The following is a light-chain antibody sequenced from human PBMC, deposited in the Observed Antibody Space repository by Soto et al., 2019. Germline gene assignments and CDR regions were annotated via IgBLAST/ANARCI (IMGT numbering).Light chain of an antibody. CDR2: EVS. V-gene: IGLV2-14*01. CDR3: CSYTSSSTLVV. J-gene: IGLJ2*01. Sequence: QSALTQPASVSGSPGQSITISCTGTSSDVGTYNFVSWYQQHPGKAPKLMIYEVSNRPSGVSNRFSGSKSGNTASLTISGLQAEDEADYYCCSYTSSSTLVVFGGGTKLTVL. CDR1: SSDVGTYNF.